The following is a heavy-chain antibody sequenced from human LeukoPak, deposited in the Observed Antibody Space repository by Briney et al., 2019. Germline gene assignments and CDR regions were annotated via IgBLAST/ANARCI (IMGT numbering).Heavy chain of an antibody. CDR1: GYTFTSYG. Sequence: ASVTVSCKASGYTFTSYGISWVRQAPGQGLEWMGWISAYNGNTNYAQKLQGRVTITTDTSTSTAYMELRSLRSDDTAVYYCAREGYGDYVGNYWGQGTLVTVSS. CDR3: AREGYGDYVGNY. CDR2: ISAYNGNT. D-gene: IGHD4-17*01. V-gene: IGHV1-18*01. J-gene: IGHJ4*02.